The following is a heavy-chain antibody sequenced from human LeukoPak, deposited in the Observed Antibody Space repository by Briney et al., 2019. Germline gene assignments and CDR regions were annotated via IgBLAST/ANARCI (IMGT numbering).Heavy chain of an antibody. CDR1: GGSISSYY. CDR2: IYYSGST. Sequence: ASETLSLTCTVSGGSISSYYWSWIRQPPGKGLEWIGYIYYSGSTNYNPSLKSRVTISVDTSKNQFSLKLSSVTAADTAVYYCARSHDFWSGYYSIGAFDIWGQGTMVTVSS. V-gene: IGHV4-59*01. J-gene: IGHJ3*02. D-gene: IGHD3-3*01. CDR3: ARSHDFWSGYYSIGAFDI.